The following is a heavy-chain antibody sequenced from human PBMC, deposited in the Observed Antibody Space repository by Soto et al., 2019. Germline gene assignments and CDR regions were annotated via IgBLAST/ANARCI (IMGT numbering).Heavy chain of an antibody. CDR2: ISYDGSNK. CDR1: GFTFSSYG. J-gene: IGHJ4*02. V-gene: IGHV3-30*18. D-gene: IGHD3-22*01. CDR3: AKGTTRDYYDSSGYYGDRFDY. Sequence: PGGSLRLSCAASGFTFSSYGMHWVRQAPGKGLEWVAVISYDGSNKYYADPVKGRFTISRDNSKNTLYLQMNSLRAEDTAVYYCAKGTTRDYYDSSGYYGDRFDYWGQGTLVTVSS.